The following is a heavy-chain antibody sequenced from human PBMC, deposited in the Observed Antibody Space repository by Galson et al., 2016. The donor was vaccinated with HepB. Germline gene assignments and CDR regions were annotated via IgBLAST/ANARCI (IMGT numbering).Heavy chain of an antibody. V-gene: IGHV3-48*03. D-gene: IGHD3-9*01. CDR2: ISSSGTTI. CDR3: AREPVRLDDLLTGPPKNPDY. J-gene: IGHJ4*02. Sequence: SLRLSCAASGFTFSRCEMSWVRQAPGKGLEWVSYISSSGTTIYYADSVKGRFTISRDNAKNSLYLQMNSLRAEDTAVYYCAREPVRLDDLLTGPPKNPDYWGQGTLVTVSS. CDR1: GFTFSRCE.